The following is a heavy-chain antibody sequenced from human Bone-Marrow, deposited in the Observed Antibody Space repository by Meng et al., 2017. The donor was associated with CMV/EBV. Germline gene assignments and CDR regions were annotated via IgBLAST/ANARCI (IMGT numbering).Heavy chain of an antibody. D-gene: IGHD6-13*01. CDR1: GYSISSGYY. CDR2: IYHSGST. Sequence: GSLRLSCAASGYSISSGYYWGWIRQPPGKGLEWIGSIYHSGSTYYNPSLKSRVTISVDTSKNQFSLKLSSVTAADTAVYYCARNIAAPDFDNWGQVTLVTVSS. J-gene: IGHJ4*02. V-gene: IGHV4-38-2*01. CDR3: ARNIAAPDFDN.